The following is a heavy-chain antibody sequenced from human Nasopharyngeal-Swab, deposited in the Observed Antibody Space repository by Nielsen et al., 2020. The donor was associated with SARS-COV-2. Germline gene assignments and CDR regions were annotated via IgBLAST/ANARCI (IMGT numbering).Heavy chain of an antibody. CDR1: GFIFSNYA. J-gene: IGHJ4*02. V-gene: IGHV3-21*04. CDR3: VKHQGSPSDQ. Sequence: GESLKISCAASGFIFSNYAMNWVRQAPGKGLEWVSSISNGSSYTQYGDSVRGRFTISRDNAKNTLYLQMNSLRVDDTAVYYCVKHQGSPSDQWGQGTLVTVSS. CDR2: ISNGSSYT.